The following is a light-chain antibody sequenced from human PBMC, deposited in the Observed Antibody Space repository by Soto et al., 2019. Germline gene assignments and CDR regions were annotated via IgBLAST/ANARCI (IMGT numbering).Light chain of an antibody. V-gene: IGLV2-14*01. CDR2: EVS. J-gene: IGLJ1*01. CDR1: SSDVGGYNY. CDR3: SSYTPISTYV. Sequence: SALTQPASVSGSPGQSITISCTGTSSDVGGYNYVSWYQQHPGKAPKLMIYEVSDRPSGVSNRFSGSKSGNTASLTISGLQAEDEADYYCSSYTPISTYVFGSGTKLTVL.